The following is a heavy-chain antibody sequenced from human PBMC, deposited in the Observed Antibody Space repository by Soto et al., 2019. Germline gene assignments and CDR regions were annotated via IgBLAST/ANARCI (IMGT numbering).Heavy chain of an antibody. CDR1: GFTVTSYY. CDR2: IYTGGNT. V-gene: IGHV3-53*01. D-gene: IGHD3-10*01. Sequence: GGSLRLSCAASGFTVTSYYMSWVRQAPGKGLEGVSLIYTGGNTNYAGSVTCRFTIPRDNSKNTPYLHMNSLGPEDTAVYSCARDYYYGSGNYYRADYYHYRMDVWGQGTPVTVSS. CDR3: ARDYYYGSGNYYRADYYHYRMDV. J-gene: IGHJ6*02.